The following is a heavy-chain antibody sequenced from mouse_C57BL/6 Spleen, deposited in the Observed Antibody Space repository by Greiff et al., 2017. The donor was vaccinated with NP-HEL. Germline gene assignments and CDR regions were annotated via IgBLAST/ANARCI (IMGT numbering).Heavy chain of an antibody. V-gene: IGHV5-6*02. CDR3: ARRTGKALAY. CDR1: GFTFSSYG. CDR2: ISSGGSYT. D-gene: IGHD4-1*01. J-gene: IGHJ3*01. Sequence: EVKLVESGGDLVKPGGSLKLSCAASGFTFSSYGMSWVRQTPDKRLEWVATISSGGSYTYYPDSVKGRFTISRDNAKNTLYLQMSSLKSEDTAMYYCARRTGKALAYWGQGTLVTVSA.